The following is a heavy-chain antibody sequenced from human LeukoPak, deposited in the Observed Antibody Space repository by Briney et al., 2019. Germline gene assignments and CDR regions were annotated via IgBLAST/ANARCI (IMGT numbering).Heavy chain of an antibody. D-gene: IGHD3-3*01. CDR2: IKQDGSEK. CDR1: GFTFSSYW. Sequence: GGSLRLSCAASGFTFSSYWMSWVRQAPGKGLEWVANIKQDGSEKYYVDSVKGRFTISRDNAKNSLYLQMSSLRAEDTAVYYCARDGADYDFWSGYYKYRHFDYWGQGTLVTVSS. CDR3: ARDGADYDFWSGYYKYRHFDY. J-gene: IGHJ4*02. V-gene: IGHV3-7*01.